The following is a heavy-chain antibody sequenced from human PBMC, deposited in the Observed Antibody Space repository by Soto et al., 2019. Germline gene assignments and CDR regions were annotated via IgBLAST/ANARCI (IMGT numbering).Heavy chain of an antibody. CDR1: GFSLSTSGVG. CDR2: IYWDDGK. J-gene: IGHJ3*02. Sequence: SGPTLVNPTQTLTLTCTFSGFSLSTSGVGVGWIRQPPGKALEWLALIYWDDGKRYSPSLKSRLTITKDTSKNQVVLTMTNMDPVDTATYYCAHRLSSGYRGQPLGYDAFDISGQGSKVTV. D-gene: IGHD7-27*01. V-gene: IGHV2-5*02. CDR3: AHRLSSGYRGQPLGYDAFDI.